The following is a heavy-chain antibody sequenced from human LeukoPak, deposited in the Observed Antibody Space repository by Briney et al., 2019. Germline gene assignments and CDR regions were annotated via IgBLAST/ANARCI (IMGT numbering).Heavy chain of an antibody. D-gene: IGHD3-3*01. V-gene: IGHV1-18*01. CDR3: AREVTIFGVVIPLGFDY. J-gene: IGHJ4*02. Sequence: ASVKVSCKASVYTFTSYGIRWVRQPPGQGREWMGWISAYNGNTNYAQKLQGRVTMTTDTSTSTAYMELRSLRSDDTAVYYCAREVTIFGVVIPLGFDYWGQGTLVTVSS. CDR1: VYTFTSYG. CDR2: ISAYNGNT.